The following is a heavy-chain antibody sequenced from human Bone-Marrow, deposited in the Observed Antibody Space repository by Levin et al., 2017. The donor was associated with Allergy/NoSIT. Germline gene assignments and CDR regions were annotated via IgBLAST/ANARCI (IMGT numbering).Heavy chain of an antibody. CDR3: ARGLRMGYSSGWYLHY. CDR1: GFTFSDYY. J-gene: IGHJ4*02. V-gene: IGHV3-11*01. CDR2: ISSSGSTI. D-gene: IGHD6-19*01. Sequence: GESLKISCAASGFTFSDYYMSWIRQAPGKGLEWVSYISSSGSTIYYADSVKGRFTISRDNAKNSLYLQMNSLRAEDTAVYYCARGLRMGYSSGWYLHYWGQGTLVTVSS.